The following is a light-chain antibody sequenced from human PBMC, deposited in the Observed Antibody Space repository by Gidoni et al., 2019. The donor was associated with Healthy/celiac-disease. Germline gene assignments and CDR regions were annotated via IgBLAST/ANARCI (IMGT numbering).Light chain of an antibody. CDR2: AAS. Sequence: DIQLTQSPSFLSASVGDRVTITCRASQGISSYLAWYQQKPGKAPKPLIYAASTLQSGVPSRFSGSGSGTEFTLTISSLQPEDFATDYCQQLNSYPLTFGGXTKVEIK. CDR1: QGISSY. CDR3: QQLNSYPLT. J-gene: IGKJ4*01. V-gene: IGKV1-9*01.